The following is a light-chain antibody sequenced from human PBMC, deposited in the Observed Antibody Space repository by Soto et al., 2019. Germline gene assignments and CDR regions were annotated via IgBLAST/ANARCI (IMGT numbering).Light chain of an antibody. J-gene: IGKJ2*01. CDR3: QEYKSAT. V-gene: IGKV1-5*01. Sequence: DIQMTQSPSTLSASVGDRVTITCRASQSISDWLAWYQQIPGRAPKRLIYDASTLQSGVPSRFSGSGSGTEFILTISSLQPDDSATYYCQEYKSATFGQGTKLQIK. CDR2: DAS. CDR1: QSISDW.